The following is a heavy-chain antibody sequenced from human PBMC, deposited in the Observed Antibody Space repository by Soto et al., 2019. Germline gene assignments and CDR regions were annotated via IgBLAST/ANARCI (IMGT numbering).Heavy chain of an antibody. CDR1: GGTFSSYT. D-gene: IGHD1-1*01. Sequence: QVHLVQSGAEVKKPGSSVKVSCKASGGTFSSYTISWVRQAPGPGLEWMGRIIPILGIANYAQKFQGRVTITADNSTSTAYMELSSLRSEDKAVYYCARVHFGSIDYWGQGTLVTVSS. V-gene: IGHV1-69*02. CDR3: ARVHFGSIDY. J-gene: IGHJ4*02. CDR2: IIPILGIA.